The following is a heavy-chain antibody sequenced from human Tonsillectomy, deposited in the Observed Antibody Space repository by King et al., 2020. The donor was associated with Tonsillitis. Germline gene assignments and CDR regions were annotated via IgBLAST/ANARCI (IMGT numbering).Heavy chain of an antibody. CDR1: GFTFSSYG. CDR2: ISYDGSNK. J-gene: IGHJ4*02. CDR3: AKHPMNY. V-gene: IGHV3-30*18. Sequence: VQLVESGGGVVQPGRSLRLSCAASGFTFSSYGMHWVRQAPGKGLEWVAVISYDGSNKYYADSVKGRFTISRDNSKNTLYLQMNSLRAEDTAVYYCAKHPMNYWGQGTLVTVSS.